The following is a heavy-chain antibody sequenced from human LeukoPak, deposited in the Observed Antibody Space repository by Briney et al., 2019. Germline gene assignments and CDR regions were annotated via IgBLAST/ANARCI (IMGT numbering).Heavy chain of an antibody. J-gene: IGHJ4*02. V-gene: IGHV3-30*18. Sequence: GGYLRLSCAASGFSFSRYGMHWVRPAQRHGLEWVAFISYDGTNKFYADSVKGRFTLSRDNSKNTLYLEMNSMRADDTAVYYCAKDQMIRWGSPIDDYWGQGTLVTVSS. CDR3: AKDQMIRWGSPIDDY. D-gene: IGHD3-16*01. CDR2: ISYDGTNK. CDR1: GFSFSRYG.